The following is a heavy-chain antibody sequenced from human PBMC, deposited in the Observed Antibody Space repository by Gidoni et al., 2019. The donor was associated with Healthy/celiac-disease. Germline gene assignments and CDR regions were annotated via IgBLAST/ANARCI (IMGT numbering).Heavy chain of an antibody. CDR1: GLTFSCYG. Sequence: QVHLVESGGGVVPPGRSLRLSCAASGLTFSCYGMHWVRQAPGKGLEWVAVIWYDGSNKDYADAGKGRFTISRDNSKKTLYLQMNSLRAEDTAVDYCARDARYSNYVGYCDYWGQGTLVTVSS. V-gene: IGHV3-33*01. CDR3: ARDARYSNYVGYCDY. D-gene: IGHD4-4*01. J-gene: IGHJ4*02. CDR2: IWYDGSNK.